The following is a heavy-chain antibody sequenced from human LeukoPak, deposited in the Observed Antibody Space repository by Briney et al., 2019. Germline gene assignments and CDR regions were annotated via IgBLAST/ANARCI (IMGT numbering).Heavy chain of an antibody. CDR1: GFTFSSYA. J-gene: IGHJ4*02. V-gene: IGHV3-23*01. CDR2: ISGSGGST. Sequence: GGSLRLSCAASGFTFSSYAMSWVRQAPGKGLEWVSAISGSGGSTYYADSVKGRFTISRDNSKNTLFLQMNSLRAEDTAVYYCAKSNYDFWSGYLRGGDYWGQGTLVTVSS. CDR3: AKSNYDFWSGYLRGGDY. D-gene: IGHD3-3*01.